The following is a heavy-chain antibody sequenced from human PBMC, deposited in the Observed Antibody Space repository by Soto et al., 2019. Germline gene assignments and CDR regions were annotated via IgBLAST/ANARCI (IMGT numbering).Heavy chain of an antibody. CDR1: GYTFTSYA. D-gene: IGHD3-10*01. CDR2: INAGNGNT. CDR3: ARFYGSGSYENWFDP. J-gene: IGHJ5*02. V-gene: IGHV1-3*01. Sequence: ASVKVSCKASGYTFTSYAMHWVRQAPGQRLEWMGWINAGNGNTKYSQKFQGRVTITRDTSASTAYMELSSLRSEDTAVYYCARFYGSGSYENWFDPWGQGTLVTDSS.